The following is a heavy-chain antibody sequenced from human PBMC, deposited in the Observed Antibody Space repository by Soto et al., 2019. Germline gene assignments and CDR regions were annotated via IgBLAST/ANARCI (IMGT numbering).Heavy chain of an antibody. CDR1: GGTFSSYA. D-gene: IGHD6-13*01. CDR2: IIPIFGTA. Sequence: QVQLVQSGAEVKKPGSSVKVSCKASGGTFSSYAISWVRQAPGQGLECMGGIIPIFGTANHAQKFQGRVTVNANKFTSTAYIVLSSLRSEDTAVYYCARAIAAAPIDVWGKVTTVTVSS. V-gene: IGHV1-69*06. CDR3: ARAIAAAPIDV. J-gene: IGHJ6*04.